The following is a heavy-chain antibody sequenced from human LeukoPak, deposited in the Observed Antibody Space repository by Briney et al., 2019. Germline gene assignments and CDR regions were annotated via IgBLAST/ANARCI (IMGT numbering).Heavy chain of an antibody. V-gene: IGHV4-59*01. CDR3: AKDYYDILTGPPDY. Sequence: SETLSLTCTVPGGSISYYYWSWIRQPPGKGLEWIGYIFYSGTTNYNPSLKSRVTISVDTSKNQFSLRLSSVTAADTAVYYCAKDYYDILTGPPDYWGQGTLVTVSS. CDR2: IFYSGTT. J-gene: IGHJ4*02. CDR1: GGSISYYY. D-gene: IGHD3-9*01.